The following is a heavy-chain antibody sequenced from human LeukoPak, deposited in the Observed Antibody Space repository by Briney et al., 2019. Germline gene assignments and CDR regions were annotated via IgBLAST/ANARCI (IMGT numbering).Heavy chain of an antibody. Sequence: ASVKVSCKASGYTFTSYTMHWVRQAPGQRLEWMGWINAANGNTQYSQKFQGRVTITRDTSASTAYMELSSLRSEDTAVYYCARGAPIRVAVAATFDPWGQGTLVTVPS. CDR1: GYTFTSYT. CDR2: INAANGNT. V-gene: IGHV1-3*01. J-gene: IGHJ5*02. D-gene: IGHD6-19*01. CDR3: ARGAPIRVAVAATFDP.